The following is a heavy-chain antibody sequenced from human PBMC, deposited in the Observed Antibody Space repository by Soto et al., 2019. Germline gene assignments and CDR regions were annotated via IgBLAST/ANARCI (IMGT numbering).Heavy chain of an antibody. V-gene: IGHV4-28*01. CDR3: ARKVVVGATHWFDP. CDR1: GYSISSSNW. D-gene: IGHD1-26*01. J-gene: IGHJ5*02. CDR2: IYYSGST. Sequence: PSETLSLTCAVSGYSISSSNWWGWIRQPPGKGLEWIGYIYYSGSTYYNPSLKSRVTMSVDTSKNQFSLKLSSVTAVDTAVYYCARKVVVGATHWFDPWGQGTLVTLSS.